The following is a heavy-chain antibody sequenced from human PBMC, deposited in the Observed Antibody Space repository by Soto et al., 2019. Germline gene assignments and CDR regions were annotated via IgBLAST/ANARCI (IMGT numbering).Heavy chain of an antibody. CDR1: GFTFSRHN. V-gene: IGHV3-48*01. D-gene: IGHD5-18*01. CDR2: IRSSASTI. CDR3: ARADDGNTYGYRMDV. J-gene: IGHJ6*02. Sequence: DVQVVESGGGLVQPGGSLRLSCAASGFTFSRHNMNWVRQAPGKGLEWVSFIRSSASTIYYADSVKGRFTISRDNDKNSLYLQMTSQRAEDTAVYYCARADDGNTYGYRMDVWGQGTPVTVSS.